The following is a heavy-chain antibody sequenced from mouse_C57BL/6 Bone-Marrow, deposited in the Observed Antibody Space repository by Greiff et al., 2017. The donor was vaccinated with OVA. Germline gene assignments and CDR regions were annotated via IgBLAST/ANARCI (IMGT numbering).Heavy chain of an antibody. D-gene: IGHD1-1*01. CDR2: IHPSDSDT. CDR3: AFSTTAVARGYAMDY. J-gene: IGHJ4*01. V-gene: IGHV1-74*01. CDR1: GYTFTSYW. Sequence: QVQLQQPGAELVKPGASVKVSCKASGYTFTSYWMHWVKQRPGQGLEWIGRIHPSDSDTNYNQKFKGKATLTVDKSSSTAYMQLSNLTSEDSAVYDCAFSTTAVARGYAMDYWGQGTSVTVSS.